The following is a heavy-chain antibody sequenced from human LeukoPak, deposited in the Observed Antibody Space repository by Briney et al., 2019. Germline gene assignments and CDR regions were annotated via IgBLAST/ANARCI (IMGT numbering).Heavy chain of an antibody. Sequence: GGSLRLSCAASGFTFSDYYMSWIRQAPGKGLEWGSYISSSGSTIYYADSVKGRFTISRDNAKTSRYLQMNSLRAEDTAVYYCARDRNDYDYFDYWGQGTLVTVSS. D-gene: IGHD1-1*01. V-gene: IGHV3-11*01. CDR1: GFTFSDYY. CDR3: ARDRNDYDYFDY. CDR2: ISSSGSTI. J-gene: IGHJ4*02.